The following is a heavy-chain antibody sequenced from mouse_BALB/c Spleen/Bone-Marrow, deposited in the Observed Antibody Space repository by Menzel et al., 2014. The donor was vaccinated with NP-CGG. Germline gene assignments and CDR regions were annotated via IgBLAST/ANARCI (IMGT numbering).Heavy chain of an antibody. D-gene: IGHD2-10*02. V-gene: IGHV1-69*02. CDR1: GYTFTSYW. Sequence: VQLQQSGAELVRPGASVKVSCKASGYTFTSYWINWAKQRPGQGLEWIGNIYPSDSYTNYNQNFKDKATLTVDKSSSTAYMQLSSPTSEDSAVYYRTRQYGNYYAMDYWGQGTSVTVSS. J-gene: IGHJ4*01. CDR3: TRQYGNYYAMDY. CDR2: IYPSDSYT.